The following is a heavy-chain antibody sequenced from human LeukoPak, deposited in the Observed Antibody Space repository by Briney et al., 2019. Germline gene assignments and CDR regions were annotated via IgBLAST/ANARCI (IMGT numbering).Heavy chain of an antibody. CDR2: ISGSGGST. Sequence: GGSLRLSCAASRFTFTNYAMNWVRQAPGKGLEWVSAISGSGGSTSYADSVKGRFTISRDNSKNTLYLQMNSLRAEDTAVYYCAKCLGAWQYYGMDVWGQGTTVTVSS. CDR3: AKCLGAWQYYGMDV. D-gene: IGHD4/OR15-4a*01. CDR1: RFTFTNYA. V-gene: IGHV3-23*01. J-gene: IGHJ6*02.